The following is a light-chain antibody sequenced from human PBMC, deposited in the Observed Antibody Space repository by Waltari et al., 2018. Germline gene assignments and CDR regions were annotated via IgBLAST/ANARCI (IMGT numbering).Light chain of an antibody. CDR3: QQFNTLSPT. J-gene: IGKJ2*01. Sequence: DIQMTQSPSTLSSSVGDTVTITCRASQNLNSWVAWYQQKPGKAPKLLIYKATNLETGVPSLFIGSESGTEFTLTITSLQPDDFATYYCQQFNTLSPTFGQGTKVEIK. CDR1: QNLNSW. CDR2: KAT. V-gene: IGKV1-5*03.